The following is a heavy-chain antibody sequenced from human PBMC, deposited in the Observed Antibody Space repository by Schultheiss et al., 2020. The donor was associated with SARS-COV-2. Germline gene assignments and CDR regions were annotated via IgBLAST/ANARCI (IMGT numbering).Heavy chain of an antibody. J-gene: IGHJ4*02. CDR2: IYYSGST. CDR1: GASISGSNW. Sequence: SETLSLTCAVSGASISGSNWWSWVRQPPGKGLEWIGYIYYSGSTNYNPSLKSRVTISVDTSKNQFSLKLSSVTAADTAVYYCARALDYYDSSGYSLGGWGQGTLVTVSS. CDR3: ARALDYYDSSGYSLGG. V-gene: IGHV4-61*01. D-gene: IGHD3-22*01.